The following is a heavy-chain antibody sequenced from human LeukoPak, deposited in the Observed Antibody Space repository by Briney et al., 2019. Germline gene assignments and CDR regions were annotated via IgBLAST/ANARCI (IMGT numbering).Heavy chain of an antibody. V-gene: IGHV1-46*01. CDR2: INTSGGHT. D-gene: IGHD4-11*01. CDR1: GYTFTDYY. J-gene: IGHJ3*02. CDR3: ARGLERLDSNNYLSFAFDI. Sequence: GASVKVSCKASGYTFTDYYMHWVRQDPGQGLEWMGIINTSGGHTNYAQKFQGRVSMTRDTSTGTLYMDLSSLRFEDTAVYYCARGLERLDSNNYLSFAFDIWGQGTMVTVS.